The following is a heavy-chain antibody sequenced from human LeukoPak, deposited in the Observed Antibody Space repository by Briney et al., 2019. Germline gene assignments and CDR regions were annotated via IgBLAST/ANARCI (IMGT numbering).Heavy chain of an antibody. J-gene: IGHJ4*02. V-gene: IGHV3-30-3*01. CDR2: ISYDGSNK. CDR1: GFTFSSCA. Sequence: GGSLRLSCAASGFTFSSCAMHWVRQAPGKGREWVAVISYDGSNKYYADSVKGRFTISRDNSKNTLYLQMNSLRAEDTAVYYCARGSPIFGVVITLFDYWGQGTLVTVSS. D-gene: IGHD3-3*01. CDR3: ARGSPIFGVVITLFDY.